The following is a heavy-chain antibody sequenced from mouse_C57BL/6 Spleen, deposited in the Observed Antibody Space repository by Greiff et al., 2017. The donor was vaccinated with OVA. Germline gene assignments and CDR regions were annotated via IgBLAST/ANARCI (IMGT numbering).Heavy chain of an antibody. Sequence: EVQLQQSGPELVKPGASVKISCKASGYTFTDYYMNWVKQSHGKSLEWIGDINPNNGGTSYNQKFKGKATLTVDKSSSTAYMELRSLTSEDSAVYYCAREEDSPDYWGQGTTLTVSS. D-gene: IGHD3-2*01. J-gene: IGHJ2*01. CDR2: INPNNGGT. CDR1: GYTFTDYY. V-gene: IGHV1-26*01. CDR3: AREEDSPDY.